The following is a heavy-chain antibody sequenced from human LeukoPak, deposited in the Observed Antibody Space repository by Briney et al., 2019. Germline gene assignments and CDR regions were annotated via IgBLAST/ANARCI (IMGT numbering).Heavy chain of an antibody. D-gene: IGHD5-18*01. Sequence: SEPLSLTCPVSGGSISSYYWSWIRQPPGKGLEWIGYICYSRNTNYHPSLKSRVTISVDTSKNQFFLKLSSVTAADTAVYYCARIADSYGLYYFDYWGQGTLVAVCS. CDR1: GGSISSYY. CDR3: ARIADSYGLYYFDY. CDR2: ICYSRNT. V-gene: IGHV4-59*08. J-gene: IGHJ4*02.